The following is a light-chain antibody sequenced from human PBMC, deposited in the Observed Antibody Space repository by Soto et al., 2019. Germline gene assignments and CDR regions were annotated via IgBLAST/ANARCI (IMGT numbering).Light chain of an antibody. Sequence: DLVMTQSPLSLPVTPGEPASISCRSSQSLLHSNGYNYLDWYLQKPGQSPQLLMYEVSNRFSGVPDRFSGRGSGTDFTMKSSRVESEDVGVYYCMQSTQLPHTFGGGTKVEIK. CDR3: MQSTQLPHT. CDR2: EVS. CDR1: QSLLHSNGYNY. V-gene: IGKV2D-29*02. J-gene: IGKJ4*01.